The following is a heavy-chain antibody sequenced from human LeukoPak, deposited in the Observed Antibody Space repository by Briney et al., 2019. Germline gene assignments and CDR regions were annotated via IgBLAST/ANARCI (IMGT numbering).Heavy chain of an antibody. CDR3: ARDLQPAAGTDVFDI. Sequence: PSESLSLTCTVSGDSITSNYWSWIRQPPGKGLEWIGYLRYGGNTNHNSSLKSRVTMSVDTSKSQFSLRLNSVTAADTAVYFCARDLQPAAGTDVFDIWGQGTMVTVSS. CDR2: LRYGGNT. V-gene: IGHV4-59*12. J-gene: IGHJ3*02. D-gene: IGHD6-13*01. CDR1: GDSITSNY.